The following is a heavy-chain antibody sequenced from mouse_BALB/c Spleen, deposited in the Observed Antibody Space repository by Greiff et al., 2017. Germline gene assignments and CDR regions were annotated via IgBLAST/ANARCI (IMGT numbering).Heavy chain of an antibody. J-gene: IGHJ4*01. D-gene: IGHD2-4*01. CDR2: INPSTGYT. CDR3: ARGDYDYAMDY. V-gene: IGHV1-7*01. CDR1: GYTFTSYW. Sequence: VQLQQSGAELAKPGASVKMSCKASGYTFTSYWMHWVKQRPGQGLEWIGYINPSTGYTEYNQKFKDKATFTEDKSSSTAYMQLSSLTSEDSAVYYCARGDYDYAMDYWGQGTSVTVSS.